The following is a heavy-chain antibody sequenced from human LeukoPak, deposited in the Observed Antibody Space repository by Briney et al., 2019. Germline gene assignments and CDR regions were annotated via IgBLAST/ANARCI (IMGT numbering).Heavy chain of an antibody. D-gene: IGHD4-11*01. CDR2: IHDSGST. Sequence: PSETLSLTCTVSGASISSGDYHWNWIRQPPGKGLEWIGFIHDSGSTYYNPSLKSRVSISRDMSKNQLSLMLSSVTAADTAVYYCARPPTEWYYYYMDVWGKGTTVTVSS. CDR3: ARPPTEWYYYYMDV. V-gene: IGHV4-30-4*01. J-gene: IGHJ6*03. CDR1: GASISSGDYH.